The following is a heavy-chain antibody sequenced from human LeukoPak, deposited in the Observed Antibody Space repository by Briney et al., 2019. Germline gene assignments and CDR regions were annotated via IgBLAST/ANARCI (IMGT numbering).Heavy chain of an antibody. D-gene: IGHD3-3*01. CDR3: AKDYDFWSGYSSTPFDY. CDR1: GFTFSSYG. CDR2: ISYDGSNK. J-gene: IGHJ4*02. Sequence: GRSLRLSCAASGFTFSSYGMHWVRQAPGKGLGWVAVISYDGSNKYYADSVKGRFTISRDNSKNTLYLQMNSLRAEDTAVYYCAKDYDFWSGYSSTPFDYWGQGTLVTVSS. V-gene: IGHV3-30*18.